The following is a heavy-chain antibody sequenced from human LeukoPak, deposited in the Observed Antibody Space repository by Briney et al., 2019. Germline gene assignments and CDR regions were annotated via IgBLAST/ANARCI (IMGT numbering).Heavy chain of an antibody. CDR2: ISYDGSNK. CDR3: AKDLDSGWTLDY. D-gene: IGHD6-19*01. V-gene: IGHV3-30*18. CDR1: GFTFSSYG. Sequence: GGSLRLSCAASGFTFSSYGMHWVRQAPGKGLEWVAVISYDGSNKYYADSVKGRFTISRDNSKNTLYLQMNSLRAEDTAVYYCAKDLDSGWTLDYWGQGTLVTVPS. J-gene: IGHJ4*02.